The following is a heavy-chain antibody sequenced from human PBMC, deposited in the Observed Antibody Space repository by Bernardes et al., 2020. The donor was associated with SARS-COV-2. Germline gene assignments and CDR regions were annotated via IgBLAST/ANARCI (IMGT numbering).Heavy chain of an antibody. Sequence: GGSLILSCAASGFTFSSYWMHWIRQVPGKGLVWVSRINGDGNSINYADSVKGRFTISRDNAKNTLYLQMTSLTADDTALYYCARGSGNYYFDYWGRGTLITVSS. CDR2: INGDGNSI. D-gene: IGHD6-19*01. J-gene: IGHJ4*02. CDR1: GFTFSSYW. V-gene: IGHV3-74*01. CDR3: ARGSGNYYFDY.